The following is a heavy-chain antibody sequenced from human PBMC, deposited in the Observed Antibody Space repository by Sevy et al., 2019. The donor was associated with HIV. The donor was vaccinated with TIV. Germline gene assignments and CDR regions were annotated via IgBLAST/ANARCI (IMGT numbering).Heavy chain of an antibody. CDR3: IPWDSIVLVPAAPYYFDY. J-gene: IGHJ4*02. CDR2: ISYDGNNK. V-gene: IGHV3-30-3*01. Sequence: GGSLRLSCAASGFTFTSYAMHWVRQAPGKGLEWVAVISYDGNNKYYADSVKGRFTISRDNSKNTLDLQMNSLRAEDTAVYYCIPWDSIVLVPAAPYYFDYWGQGTLVTVSS. D-gene: IGHD2-2*01. CDR1: GFTFTSYA.